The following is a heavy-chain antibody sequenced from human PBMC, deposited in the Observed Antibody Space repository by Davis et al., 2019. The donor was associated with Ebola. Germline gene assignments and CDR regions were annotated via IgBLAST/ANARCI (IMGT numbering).Heavy chain of an antibody. J-gene: IGHJ4*02. CDR3: ARVWGTFDF. Sequence: PSETLSPTCTVSVVSVSSDASDWTWIRQPPGKGLQWIVYIYYDRLTKENPSLKTLVTMSIDTAKNQFSLQLTSVTAADTAVYYCARVWGTFDFWGQGALVTVSS. V-gene: IGHV4-61*08. D-gene: IGHD3-16*01. CDR1: VVSVSSDASD. CDR2: IYYDRLT.